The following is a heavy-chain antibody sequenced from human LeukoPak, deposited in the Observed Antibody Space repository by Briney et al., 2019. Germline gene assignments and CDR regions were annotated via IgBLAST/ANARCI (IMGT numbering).Heavy chain of an antibody. Sequence: GASVKVSCKASGYTXTSYSMHWVRQAPGQGLEWMGIINPSGGSTTYAHNFQGRVTMTRDTSTSTVYMELSSLRSEDTAVYYCARDVQTGDRDYWGQGTLVTVSS. CDR2: INPSGGST. CDR1: GYTXTSYS. J-gene: IGHJ4*02. V-gene: IGHV1-46*01. CDR3: ARDVQTGDRDY. D-gene: IGHD7-27*01.